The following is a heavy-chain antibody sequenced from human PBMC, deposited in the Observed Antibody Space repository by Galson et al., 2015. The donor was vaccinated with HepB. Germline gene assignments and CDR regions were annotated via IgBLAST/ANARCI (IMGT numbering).Heavy chain of an antibody. CDR2: IDPTDSYT. V-gene: IGHV5-10-1*01. Sequence: QSGAEVKKPGESLRISCKGSGYRFTNYWISWVRQMPGKGLEWMGRIDPTDSYTNYSPSFQGHVSISADKSISTAYLQWSSLKASDTAIYYCARHWTGTDGFGYWGQGTLVTVSS. D-gene: IGHD3/OR15-3a*01. CDR3: ARHWTGTDGFGY. J-gene: IGHJ4*02. CDR1: GYRFTNYW.